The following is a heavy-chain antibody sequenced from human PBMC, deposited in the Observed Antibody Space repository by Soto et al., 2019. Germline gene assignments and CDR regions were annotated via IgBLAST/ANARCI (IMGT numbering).Heavy chain of an antibody. D-gene: IGHD2-21*01. J-gene: IGHJ4*02. Sequence: SETLSLTCTVSGGSINSYWWSWIRQPAGKGLEWIGRVYSSGTTDYNPSLNSRATMSVETSKNQFSLKLSSVTATDTAVYYCARDIASYAYGEGYWGQGIQVTVSS. CDR1: GGSINSYW. CDR2: VYSSGTT. V-gene: IGHV4-4*07. CDR3: ARDIASYAYGEGY.